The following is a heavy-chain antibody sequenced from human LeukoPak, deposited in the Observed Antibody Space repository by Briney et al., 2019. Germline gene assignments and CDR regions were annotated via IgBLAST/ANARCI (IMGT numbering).Heavy chain of an antibody. J-gene: IGHJ4*02. CDR2: INPNSGGT. V-gene: IGHV1-2*04. CDR1: GYTFTGYY. Sequence: ASVKVSCKASGYTFTGYYMHWVRQAPGQGLEWMGWINPNSGGTNHAQKFQGWVTMTRDTSISTAYMELSRLRSDDTAVYYCARAFKAHFWSGHYNYFDYWGQGTLVTASS. CDR3: ARAFKAHFWSGHYNYFDY. D-gene: IGHD3-3*02.